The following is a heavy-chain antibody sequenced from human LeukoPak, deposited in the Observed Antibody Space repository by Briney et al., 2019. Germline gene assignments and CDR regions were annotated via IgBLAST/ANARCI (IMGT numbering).Heavy chain of an antibody. D-gene: IGHD3-10*01. V-gene: IGHV1-24*01. CDR3: ATVLNYYGSGSYDY. J-gene: IGHJ4*02. CDR1: GYTLTELS. Sequence: ASVKVSCKVSGYTLTELSMHWVRQAPGKGLEWMGGFDPEDGETIYAQKFQGRVTVTEDTSTDTAYMELSSLRSEDTAVYYCATVLNYYGSGSYDYWGQGTLVTVSS. CDR2: FDPEDGET.